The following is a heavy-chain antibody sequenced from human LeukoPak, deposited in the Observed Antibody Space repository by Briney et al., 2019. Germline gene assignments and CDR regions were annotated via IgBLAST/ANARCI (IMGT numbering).Heavy chain of an antibody. D-gene: IGHD3-10*02. Sequence: GGTLRLSCAASGFTFSSYEMNWVRQAPGKGLEWVSYISSSGSTIYYADSVKGRFTISRDNAKNSLYLHMNSLRAEDTAVYYCAELGITLIGGVWGKGTTVTISS. CDR3: AELGITLIGGV. V-gene: IGHV3-48*03. J-gene: IGHJ6*04. CDR2: ISSSGSTI. CDR1: GFTFSSYE.